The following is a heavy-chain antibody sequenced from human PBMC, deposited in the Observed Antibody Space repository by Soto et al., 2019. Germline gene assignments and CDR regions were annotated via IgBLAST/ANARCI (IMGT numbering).Heavy chain of an antibody. V-gene: IGHV3-74*01. CDR2: INSDGSST. CDR3: VRARRGGDPIFDS. D-gene: IGHD3-16*01. CDR1: GFTFSSYW. Sequence: EVQLVESGGGVVQPGGSLRLSCAVSGFTFSSYWMHWVRQAPGKGLVWVSRINSDGSSTSYAGSVMGRFTISRDNAKNTLYRQRSRLREEDTAVYYCVRARRGGDPIFDSWGQGTLVTVSS. J-gene: IGHJ4*02.